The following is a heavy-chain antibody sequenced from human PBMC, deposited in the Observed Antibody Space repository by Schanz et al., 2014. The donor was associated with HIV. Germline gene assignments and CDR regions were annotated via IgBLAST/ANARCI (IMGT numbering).Heavy chain of an antibody. V-gene: IGHV3-9*01. CDR2: ISWNSGSI. Sequence: EVQLVESGGGLVQPGRSLRLSCATSGFFLDDYAMHWVRQAPGKGLEWVSGISWNSGSIGYADSVKGRFTISRDNAKNSLHLQMNSLRAEDTALYYCAKDIGRDVGYGLDVWGQGTKLTV. D-gene: IGHD1-26*01. J-gene: IGHJ6*02. CDR1: GFFLDDYA. CDR3: AKDIGRDVGYGLDV.